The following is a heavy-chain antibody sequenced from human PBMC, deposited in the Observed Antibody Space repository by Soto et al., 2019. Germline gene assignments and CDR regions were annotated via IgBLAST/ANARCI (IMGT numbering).Heavy chain of an antibody. Sequence: EVQLLESGGGLVQPGGSLRLSCAASGFTFSSYAMRWVRQAPGKGLEWVSAISGSGGSTYYADSVKGRFTISRDNSKNTLYLQMNSLRAEGSAVYDCARRGSGSYYDYWGQGTLVTVSS. CDR2: ISGSGGST. V-gene: IGHV3-23*01. CDR3: ARRGSGSYYDY. J-gene: IGHJ4*02. D-gene: IGHD1-26*01. CDR1: GFTFSSYA.